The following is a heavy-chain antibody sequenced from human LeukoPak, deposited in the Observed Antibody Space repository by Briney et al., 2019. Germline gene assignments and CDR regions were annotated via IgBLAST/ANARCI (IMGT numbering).Heavy chain of an antibody. CDR1: GGSISSGDYY. V-gene: IGHV4-30-4*08. J-gene: IGHJ5*02. Sequence: SETLSLTCTVSGGSISSGDYYWSGIRQPPGKGLEWIGYIYYSGSTYYNPSLKSRVTISVDTSKNQFSLKLSSVTAADTAVYYCARDRAYYDFWSGYRHPLNWFDPWGQGTLVTVSS. CDR3: ARDRAYYDFWSGYRHPLNWFDP. CDR2: IYYSGST. D-gene: IGHD3-3*01.